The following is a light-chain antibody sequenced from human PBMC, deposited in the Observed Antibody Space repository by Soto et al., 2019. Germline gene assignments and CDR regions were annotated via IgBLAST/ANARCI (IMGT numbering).Light chain of an antibody. CDR1: QSISSW. J-gene: IGKJ1*01. CDR2: KAS. Sequence: DIQMPPSRSTLSASVGDRVSITCRASQSISSWLAWYQQKPGKAPKVLIYKASTLKSGVPSRFSGSGSGTEFTLTISSLQPDDYATYYCQQYTNTNNPWMFGQGTKVDIK. CDR3: QQYTNTNNPWM. V-gene: IGKV1-5*03.